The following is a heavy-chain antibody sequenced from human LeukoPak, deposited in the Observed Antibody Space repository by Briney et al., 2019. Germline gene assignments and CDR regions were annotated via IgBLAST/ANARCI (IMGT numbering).Heavy chain of an antibody. J-gene: IGHJ4*02. Sequence: GGSLRLSCAASGFTFSDYTINWVRQAPGKGLEWVSSISSSSSYIYYADSVKGRFTISRDNAKNSLYLQMNSLRAEDTAVYYCARGTLRTTYYYDSSGNNLFDYWGQGTLVTVSS. CDR3: ARGTLRTTYYYDSSGNNLFDY. CDR2: ISSSSSYI. D-gene: IGHD3-22*01. CDR1: GFTFSDYT. V-gene: IGHV3-21*01.